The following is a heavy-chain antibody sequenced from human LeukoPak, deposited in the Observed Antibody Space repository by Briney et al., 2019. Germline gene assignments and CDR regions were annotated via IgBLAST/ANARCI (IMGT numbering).Heavy chain of an antibody. CDR1: GYTFTSYD. CDR2: MNANSGNT. J-gene: IGHJ4*02. D-gene: IGHD2-8*01. Sequence: GASVKVSCKASGYTFTSYDINWVRQATGQGLEWMGWMNANSGNTGYAQKFQGRVTITRNTSISTAYMELSSLRSEDTAVYYCARGQYDYFDYWGQGTLVTVSS. V-gene: IGHV1-8*03. CDR3: ARGQYDYFDY.